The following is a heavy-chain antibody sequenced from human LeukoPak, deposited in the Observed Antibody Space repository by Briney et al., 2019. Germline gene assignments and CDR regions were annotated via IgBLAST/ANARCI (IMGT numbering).Heavy chain of an antibody. V-gene: IGHV1-2*02. D-gene: IGHD5-24*01. J-gene: IGHJ4*02. CDR2: INPNSGGT. Sequence: WASVKVSCKASGYTFTGYYMHWVRQASGQGLEWMGWINPNSGGTNYAQKFQGRVTMTRDTSISTAYMELGRLRSDDTAVYYCAKNRDGYNYRLDYWGQGTLVTVSS. CDR1: GYTFTGYY. CDR3: AKNRDGYNYRLDY.